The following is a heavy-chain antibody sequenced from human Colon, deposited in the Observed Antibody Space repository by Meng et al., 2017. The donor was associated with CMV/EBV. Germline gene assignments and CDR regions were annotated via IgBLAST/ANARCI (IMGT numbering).Heavy chain of an antibody. CDR2: INWNGGST. V-gene: IGHV3-20*04. CDR3: ARGIGYCSGGSCYSDY. D-gene: IGHD2-15*01. J-gene: IGHJ4*02. Sequence: GGSLRLSCAASGFTFADYGMSWVRQAPGKGLEWVSGINWNGGSTGYADSVKGRFTISRDNAKNSLYLQMNSLRAEDTALYYCARGIGYCSGGSCYSDYWGQGTLVTVSS. CDR1: GFTFADYG.